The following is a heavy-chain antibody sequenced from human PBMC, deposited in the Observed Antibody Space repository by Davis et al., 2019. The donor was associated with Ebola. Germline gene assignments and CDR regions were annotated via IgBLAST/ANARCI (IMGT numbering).Heavy chain of an antibody. D-gene: IGHD5-24*01. V-gene: IGHV2-26*01. CDR3: ARSPTLTRTRANYYYYYMDV. J-gene: IGHJ6*03. CDR2: IFSNDEK. CDR1: GFSLRNARMG. Sequence: SGPTLVKPTETLTLTCTVSGFSLRNARMGVSWIRQPPGKALEWLAHIFSNDEKSYSTSLKSRLTISKDTSKSQVVLTMTNMDPVDTATYYCARSPTLTRTRANYYYYYMDVWGKGTTVTVSS.